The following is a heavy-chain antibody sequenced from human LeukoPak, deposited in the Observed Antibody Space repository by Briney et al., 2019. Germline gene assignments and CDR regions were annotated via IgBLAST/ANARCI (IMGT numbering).Heavy chain of an antibody. D-gene: IGHD6-6*01. CDR1: GYTFTGYY. CDR3: ARRYRSSSRPFHFDF. J-gene: IGHJ4*02. Sequence: ASVKVSCQASGYTFTGYYMHWVRQAPGQGLEWMGWINPNSWGTNYAQNLQGRVNITRDTSLRTAYMELSRLRSDETAGCFFARRYRSSSRPFHFDFRGQGNLVTVSS. CDR2: INPNSWGT. V-gene: IGHV1-2*02.